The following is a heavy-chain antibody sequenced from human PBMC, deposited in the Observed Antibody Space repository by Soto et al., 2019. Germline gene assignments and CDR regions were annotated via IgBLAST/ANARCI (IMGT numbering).Heavy chain of an antibody. CDR2: IYYRGNT. CDR3: ARLEGLATISYYFDL. CDR1: GDSINSDKYY. Sequence: PSETLSLTCSVSGDSINSDKYYWGWIRQPPGKGLEWIRSIYYRGNTYYNPSLQTRVTISLDKSKSQFSLKLNSVTAADSAVYFCARLEGLATISYYFDLWGQGALVTVSS. J-gene: IGHJ4*02. V-gene: IGHV4-39*01. D-gene: IGHD3-9*01.